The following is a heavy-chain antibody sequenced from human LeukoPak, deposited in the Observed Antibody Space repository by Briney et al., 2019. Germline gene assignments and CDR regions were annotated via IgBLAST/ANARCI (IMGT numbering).Heavy chain of an antibody. CDR3: ARTTRGDAFDI. CDR1: GFTFSYYW. J-gene: IGHJ3*02. V-gene: IGHV3-74*01. D-gene: IGHD1-14*01. CDR2: INSEGTST. Sequence: PGGSLRLSCAASGFTFSYYWMHWVRQAPGKGLVWVSRINSEGTSTSFADSVKGRFTVSRDNAKNTLYLQMNSLRPEDTAVYYCARTTRGDAFDIWGQGTMVTVTS.